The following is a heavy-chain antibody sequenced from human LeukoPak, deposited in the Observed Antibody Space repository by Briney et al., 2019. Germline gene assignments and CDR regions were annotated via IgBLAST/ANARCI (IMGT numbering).Heavy chain of an antibody. CDR1: GGSISSYY. V-gene: IGHV4-59*01. J-gene: IGHJ4*02. D-gene: IGHD3-22*01. Sequence: SETLSLTCTVSGGSISSYYWSWIRQPPGKGLEWIGYIYYSGSTNYNPSPKSRVTISVDTSKNQFSLKLSSVTAAGTAVYYGARSSDSSGYPGGYWGQGTLVTVSS. CDR2: IYYSGST. CDR3: ARSSDSSGYPGGY.